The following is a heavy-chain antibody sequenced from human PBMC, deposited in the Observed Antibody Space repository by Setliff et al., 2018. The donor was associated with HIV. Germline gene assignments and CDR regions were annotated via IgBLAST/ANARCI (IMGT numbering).Heavy chain of an antibody. CDR1: GFTFSTFS. CDR3: ARDLNWGFDY. J-gene: IGHJ4*02. Sequence: GGSLRLSCAASGFTFSTFSVNWVRQAPGKGLEWVSHISSGSSTIYYADSVKGRFTISRDNAKNSLYLQMNSLRVEDTALYYCARDLNWGFDYWGQGTLVTVSS. CDR2: ISSGSSTI. D-gene: IGHD7-27*01. V-gene: IGHV3-48*01.